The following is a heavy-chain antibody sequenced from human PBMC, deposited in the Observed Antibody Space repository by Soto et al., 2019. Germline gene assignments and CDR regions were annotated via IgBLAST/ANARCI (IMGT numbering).Heavy chain of an antibody. V-gene: IGHV4-61*08. Sequence: SQPHPLRCTVAEGNSVSRDYCWSLIRKPPGKGLEWIGYIYYTGSTNYNPSLKSRVTISVDTSKNQFSLKLSSVTAADTAVYYCARASGCSGDSCAFDPWGQGTLVTVSS. CDR1: EGNSVSRDYC. CDR3: ARASGCSGDSCAFDP. D-gene: IGHD2-15*01. CDR2: IYYTGST. J-gene: IGHJ5*02.